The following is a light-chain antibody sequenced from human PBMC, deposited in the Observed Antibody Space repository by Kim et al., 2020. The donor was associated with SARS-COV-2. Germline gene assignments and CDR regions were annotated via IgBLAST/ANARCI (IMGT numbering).Light chain of an antibody. CDR3: CSYAGRYPWV. V-gene: IGLV2-11*01. CDR2: DLP. J-gene: IGLJ3*02. CDR1: GRDVGGYNF. Sequence: PFACTGTGRDVGGYNFVSWDQQHPGKAPTLVLHDLPQRPTGVPDRFSGTKSGNTASLTVSGLQAEDEADHYCCSYAGRYPWVFGGGTQLTVL.